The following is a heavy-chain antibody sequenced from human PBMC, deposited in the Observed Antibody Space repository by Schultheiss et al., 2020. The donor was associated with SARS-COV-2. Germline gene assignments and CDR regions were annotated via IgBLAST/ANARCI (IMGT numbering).Heavy chain of an antibody. V-gene: IGHV1-46*01. D-gene: IGHD1/OR15-1a*01. J-gene: IGHJ6*02. CDR1: GYTFTSYY. CDR2: INPSGGST. CDR3: ARGGTRHYYYYGMDV. Sequence: ASVKVSCKASGYTFTSYYMHWVRQAPGQGLEWMGIINPSGGSTSYAQKFQGRVTMTRDTSTSTVYMELSSLRSEDTAVYYCARGGTRHYYYYGMDVWGQGTTVTVSS.